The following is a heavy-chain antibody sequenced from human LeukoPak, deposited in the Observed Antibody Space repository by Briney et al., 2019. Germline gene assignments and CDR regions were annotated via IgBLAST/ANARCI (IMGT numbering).Heavy chain of an antibody. Sequence: PSETLSLTCTVSGGSISSYYWSWIRQPPGKGLEWIGYIYYSGSTNYNPSLKSRVTISVDTSKNQFSLKLSSVTAADTAVYYCAGERLADRERGYMDVWGKGTTVTISS. CDR2: IYYSGST. CDR3: AGERLADRERGYMDV. D-gene: IGHD1-1*01. V-gene: IGHV4-59*12. J-gene: IGHJ6*03. CDR1: GGSISSYY.